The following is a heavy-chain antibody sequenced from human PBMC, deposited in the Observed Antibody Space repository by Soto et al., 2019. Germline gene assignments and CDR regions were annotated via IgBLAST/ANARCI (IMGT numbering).Heavy chain of an antibody. CDR2: IIPIFGTA. J-gene: IGHJ6*04. CDR1: GGTFSSYA. V-gene: IGHV1-69*13. CDR3: GRGRSDIAQRGGRDV. D-gene: IGHD2-15*01. Sequence: SVKVSCKASGGTFSSYAISWVRQAPGQGLEWMGGIIPIFGTANYAQKFQGRVTITADESTSTAYMELSSLRSEETAVYYCGRGRSDIAQRGGRDVGGKGTTVTVSS.